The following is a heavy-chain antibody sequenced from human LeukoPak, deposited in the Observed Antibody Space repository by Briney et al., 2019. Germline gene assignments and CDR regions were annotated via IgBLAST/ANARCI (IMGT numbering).Heavy chain of an antibody. CDR3: ARESGYYGSGSWVGAHAFDI. D-gene: IGHD3-10*01. CDR1: GFTFSSYW. J-gene: IGHJ3*02. Sequence: PGGSLRLSCAASGFTFSSYWMSWVRQAPGKGLEWVANIKQDGSEKYYVDSVKGRFTISRDNAKNSLYLQMNSLRAEDTAVYYCARESGYYGSGSWVGAHAFDIWGQGTMVTVSS. CDR2: IKQDGSEK. V-gene: IGHV3-7*01.